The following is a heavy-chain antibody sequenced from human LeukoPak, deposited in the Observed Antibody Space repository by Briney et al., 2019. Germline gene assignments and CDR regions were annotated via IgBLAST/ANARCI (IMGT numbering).Heavy chain of an antibody. V-gene: IGHV1-69*05. J-gene: IGHJ4*02. Sequence: SVKVSCKASGGTFSSYAISWVRQAPGQGLEWMGGIIPIFGTANYAQKFQGRVTITTDESTSTAYMELSSLRSEDTAVYYCARGLWCSSTSCHPFDYRGQGTLVTVSS. CDR1: GGTFSSYA. CDR3: ARGLWCSSTSCHPFDY. D-gene: IGHD2-2*01. CDR2: IIPIFGTA.